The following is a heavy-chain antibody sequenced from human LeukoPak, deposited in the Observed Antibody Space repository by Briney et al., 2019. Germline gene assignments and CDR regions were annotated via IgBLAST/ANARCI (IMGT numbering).Heavy chain of an antibody. V-gene: IGHV3-48*01. D-gene: IGHD3-22*01. Sequence: GGSLRLSCAASGFTFSTYSMHWVRQAPGKGLEWVSYISSSGSTLYYADSVKGRFSISRDNAKNSLYLQMNSLRAEDTAVYYCARGNYYDRSGYFNFWGQGTLVTVSS. CDR1: GFTFSTYS. CDR2: ISSSGSTL. CDR3: ARGNYYDRSGYFNF. J-gene: IGHJ4*02.